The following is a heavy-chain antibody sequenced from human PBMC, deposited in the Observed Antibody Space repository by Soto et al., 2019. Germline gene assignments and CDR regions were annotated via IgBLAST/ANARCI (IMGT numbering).Heavy chain of an antibody. J-gene: IGHJ4*02. CDR2: ISAYNGNT. V-gene: IGHV1-18*01. CDR1: GYTFTSYG. CDR3: ARVLVAAADKPKGYGH. D-gene: IGHD6-13*01. Sequence: ASVKVSCKASGYTFTSYGISWVRQAPGQGLEWMGWISAYNGNTNYAQKLQGRVTMTTDTSTSTAYMELRSLRSDDTAVYYCARVLVAAADKPKGYGHWGPGTLVTVSS.